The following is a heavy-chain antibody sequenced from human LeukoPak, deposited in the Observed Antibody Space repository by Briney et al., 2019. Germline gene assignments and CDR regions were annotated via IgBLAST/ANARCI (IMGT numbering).Heavy chain of an antibody. Sequence: SVKVSCKASGGTFSRYAISWVRQAPGQGLEWMGGIIPIFGTANYAQKFQGRVTITADESTSTAYMELSSLRSEDTAVYYCAREVDTAMGGWFDPWGQGTLVTVSS. D-gene: IGHD5-18*01. V-gene: IGHV1-69*13. J-gene: IGHJ5*02. CDR2: IIPIFGTA. CDR1: GGTFSRYA. CDR3: AREVDTAMGGWFDP.